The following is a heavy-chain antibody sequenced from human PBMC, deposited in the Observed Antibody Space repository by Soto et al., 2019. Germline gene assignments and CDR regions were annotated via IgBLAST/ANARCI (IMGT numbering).Heavy chain of an antibody. CDR2: INHSGST. D-gene: IGHD5-18*01. CDR1: GGSFSGYY. Sequence: SETLSLTCAVYGGSFSGYYWSWIRQPPGKGLEWIGEINHSGSTNYNPSLKSRVTISVDTSKNQFSLKLSSVAAADTAVYYCARARGYSHDDWGQGTLVTVSS. CDR3: ARARGYSHDD. J-gene: IGHJ4*02. V-gene: IGHV4-34*01.